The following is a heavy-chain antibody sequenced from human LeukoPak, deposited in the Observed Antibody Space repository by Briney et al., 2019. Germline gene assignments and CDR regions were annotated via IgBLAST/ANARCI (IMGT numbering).Heavy chain of an antibody. CDR1: GVSISSGPYY. Sequence: PSETLSLTCTVSGVSISSGPYYWGWIRQPPGKGLEWIANIYYSGSTYYNPSLASRVILSVDSSMNQLSLQLNSVTAADTAVYYCARGPQRGSSQNVYFDPWGQGTLVIVSS. J-gene: IGHJ5*02. D-gene: IGHD1-26*01. CDR2: IYYSGST. V-gene: IGHV4-39*07. CDR3: ARGPQRGSSQNVYFDP.